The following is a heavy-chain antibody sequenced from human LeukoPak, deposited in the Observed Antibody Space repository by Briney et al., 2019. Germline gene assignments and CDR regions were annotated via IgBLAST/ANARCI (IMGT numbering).Heavy chain of an antibody. Sequence: ASVKVSCKASGYTFTSYGISWVRQAPGQGLEWMGWTSAYNGNTNYAQKLQGRVTMTTDTSTSTAYMELRSLRSDDTAVYYCARDLYHLTYYYDSSGYYYIDYWGQGTLVTVSS. V-gene: IGHV1-18*01. CDR2: TSAYNGNT. CDR1: GYTFTSYG. D-gene: IGHD3-22*01. CDR3: ARDLYHLTYYYDSSGYYYIDY. J-gene: IGHJ4*02.